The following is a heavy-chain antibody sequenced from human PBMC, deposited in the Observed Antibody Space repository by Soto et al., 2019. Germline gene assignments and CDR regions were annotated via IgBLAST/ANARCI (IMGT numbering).Heavy chain of an antibody. CDR1: GFTFSSYG. CDR2: ISYDGSNK. Sequence: QVQLVESGGGVVQPGRSLRLSCAASGFTFSSYGMHWVRQAPGKGLEWVAVISYDGSNKYYADSVKGRFTISRDNSKNTLYLQMNSLRAEDTAVYYCAKGSTAWYSSGGDDGWFDPWGLGTLVTVSS. V-gene: IGHV3-30*18. J-gene: IGHJ5*02. D-gene: IGHD6-19*01. CDR3: AKGSTAWYSSGGDDGWFDP.